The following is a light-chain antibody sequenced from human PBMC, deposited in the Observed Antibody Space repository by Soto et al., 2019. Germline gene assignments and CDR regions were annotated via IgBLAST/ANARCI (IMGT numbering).Light chain of an antibody. J-gene: IGKJ2*01. CDR2: GAS. Sequence: EMVLTQSPGTLSLSPGERATLSCRASQSVSSSYLAWYQQKPGQAPRLLMYGASSRATGIPDRFSGGGSATDFTLTLSRLEPEDFAVYYCPQYGSSPYTFGQGNKLEIK. CDR3: PQYGSSPYT. V-gene: IGKV3-20*01. CDR1: QSVSSSY.